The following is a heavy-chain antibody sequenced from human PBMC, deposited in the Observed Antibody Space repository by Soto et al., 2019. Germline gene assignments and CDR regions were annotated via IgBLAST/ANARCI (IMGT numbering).Heavy chain of an antibody. CDR3: AMFPRRVSGIYVFDY. J-gene: IGHJ4*01. Sequence: QVQLVQSGAEVKKPGASVKVSCKASGYTFTSYGISWVRQAPGQGLEWMGWISAYNGNTNNAQKLQGRVTMTTDTSASTAYMELRSLRSDDTPLYYCAMFPRRVSGIYVFDYWGHGTLVTVSS. V-gene: IGHV1-18*01. CDR2: ISAYNGNT. CDR1: GYTFTSYG. D-gene: IGHD3-16*01.